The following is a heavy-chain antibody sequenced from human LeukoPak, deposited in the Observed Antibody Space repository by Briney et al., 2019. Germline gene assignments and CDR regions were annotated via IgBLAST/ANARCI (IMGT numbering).Heavy chain of an antibody. D-gene: IGHD2-2*02. CDR3: ARDEFIVVVPAATPFDY. J-gene: IGHJ4*02. CDR1: GFTFSSYA. V-gene: IGHV3-30-3*01. Sequence: GGSLRLSCAASGFTFSSYAMHWVRQAPGKGLEWVAVISYDGSNKYYADSVKGRFTISRDNSKNTLYLQMNSLRAEDTAVYYCARDEFIVVVPAATPFDYWGQGTLVTVS. CDR2: ISYDGSNK.